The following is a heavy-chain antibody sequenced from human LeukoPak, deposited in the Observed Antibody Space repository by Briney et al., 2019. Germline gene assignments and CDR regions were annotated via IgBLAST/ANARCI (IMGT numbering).Heavy chain of an antibody. J-gene: IGHJ4*02. CDR2: IRYDGSNK. V-gene: IGHV3-30*02. CDR1: GFTFSSYG. D-gene: IGHD5-12*01. Sequence: PGGSLRLSCAASGFTFSSYGMHWVRQAPGKGLEWVAFIRYDGSNKYYADSVKGRFTISRDNSKNTLYLQMNSLRAEDTAVYYCAKDPQLPRGYSGYDLNRGPIDWGQGTLVTVSS. CDR3: AKDPQLPRGYSGYDLNRGPID.